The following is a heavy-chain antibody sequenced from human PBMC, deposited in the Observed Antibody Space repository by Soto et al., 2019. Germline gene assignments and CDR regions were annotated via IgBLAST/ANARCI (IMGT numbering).Heavy chain of an antibody. CDR2: IYYSGST. D-gene: IGHD1-26*01. CDR3: ARGGGSYWYFDL. Sequence: PSETLSLTCTVSGGSISTYYWSWVRQPPGKGLEWVGYIYYSGSTKYNPSLRSRVTMSVDTSKNQFSLRLGSVTAADTAVYYCARGGGSYWYFDLWGRGTLVTVSS. J-gene: IGHJ2*01. V-gene: IGHV4-59*01. CDR1: GGSISTYY.